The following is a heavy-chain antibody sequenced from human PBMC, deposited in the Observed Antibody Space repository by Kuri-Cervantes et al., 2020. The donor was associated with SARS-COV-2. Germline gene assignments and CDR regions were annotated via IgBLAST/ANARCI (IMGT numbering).Heavy chain of an antibody. CDR1: GFTFSSYA. D-gene: IGHD5-24*01. J-gene: IGHJ5*02. CDR2: ISGSGGST. V-gene: IGHV3-23*01. CDR3: AKYKGRVDGYKEGWFDP. Sequence: GGSLRLSCAASGFTFSSYAMSWVRQAPGKGLEWVSAISGSGGSTYYADSVKGRFTISRDNSKNTLYLQMSSLRAEDTAVYYCAKYKGRVDGYKEGWFDPWGQGTLVTVSS.